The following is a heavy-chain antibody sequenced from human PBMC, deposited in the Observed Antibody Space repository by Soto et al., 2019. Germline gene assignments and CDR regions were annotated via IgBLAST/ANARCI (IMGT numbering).Heavy chain of an antibody. V-gene: IGHV4-39*01. CDR3: ARLLVTIFGVVYRPVLFPYYYGMDV. J-gene: IGHJ6*02. CDR2: IYYSGST. D-gene: IGHD3-3*01. CDR1: GGSISSSSYY. Sequence: PSETLSLTCTVSGGSISSSSYYWGWIRQPPGKGLEWIGSIYYSGSTYYNPSLKSRVTISVDTSKNQFSLKLSSVTAADTAVYYCARLLVTIFGVVYRPVLFPYYYGMDVWGQGTKVTVSS.